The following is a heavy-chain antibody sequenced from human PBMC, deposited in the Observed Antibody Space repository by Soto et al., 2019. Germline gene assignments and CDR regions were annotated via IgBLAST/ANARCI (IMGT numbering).Heavy chain of an antibody. Sequence: VQLVESGGGLVQPGESLRLSCAVSGFTFSNCAMSWVRQAPGKGLEWVSVMSGSGASTYYADSVKGRFTISRDNPKKTLYLQMNSLSAEDTAVYYCAKGSADSRPYYFDYWGQGILVTVSS. CDR2: MSGSGAST. V-gene: IGHV3-23*04. CDR3: AKGSADSRPYYFDY. D-gene: IGHD2-2*01. J-gene: IGHJ4*02. CDR1: GFTFSNCA.